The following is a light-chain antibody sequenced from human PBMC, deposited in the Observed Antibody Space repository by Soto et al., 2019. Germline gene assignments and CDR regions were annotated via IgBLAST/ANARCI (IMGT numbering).Light chain of an antibody. Sequence: QSALTQPASVSGSPGQSITISCTGTSSDIGSYNYVSWYQQHPGKAPKLIIYEVNNRPSGVSNRFSGSRSGNTASLTISGLQAEDEADYYCSAYTGTTTRVAFGGGTKLTVL. CDR3: SAYTGTTTRVA. CDR2: EVN. V-gene: IGLV2-14*01. CDR1: SSDIGSYNY. J-gene: IGLJ2*01.